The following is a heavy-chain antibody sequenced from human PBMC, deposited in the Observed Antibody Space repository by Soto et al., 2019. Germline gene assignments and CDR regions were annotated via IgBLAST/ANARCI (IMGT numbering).Heavy chain of an antibody. Sequence: SETLSLTCAVYGGSVIGYYWNWSRQPPGKALEWIGEIYDSGGTKYNPSLKSRVTMSVGKSKNQFSLRLTSVTAAATAVDYCGTEPYYYFWSGYSRGWFDPWGQGTLVTVSS. D-gene: IGHD3-3*01. CDR2: IYDSGGT. CDR3: GTEPYYYFWSGYSRGWFDP. V-gene: IGHV4-34*10. CDR1: GGSVIGYY. J-gene: IGHJ5*02.